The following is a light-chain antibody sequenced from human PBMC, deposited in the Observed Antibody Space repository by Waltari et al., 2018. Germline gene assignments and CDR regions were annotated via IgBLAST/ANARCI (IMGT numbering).Light chain of an antibody. V-gene: IGKV3-20*01. CDR3: QKYGSVPAT. Sequence: EIMLTQSPGTLSLSPGERATISCRASQIISRYLAWYQQKPGQAPRLLIYDASSRATGIPDRFSGSGSGTDFSLTISRLEPEDFAVYYCQKYGSVPATFGQGTKVEIK. CDR2: DAS. CDR1: QIISRY. J-gene: IGKJ1*01.